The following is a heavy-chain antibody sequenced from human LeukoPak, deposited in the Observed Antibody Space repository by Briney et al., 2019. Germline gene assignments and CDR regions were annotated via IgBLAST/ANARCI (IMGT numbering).Heavy chain of an antibody. CDR3: ASLTTDDGFDI. CDR1: GFTFSRYG. V-gene: IGHV3-23*01. CDR2: FSGSGGST. J-gene: IGHJ3*02. Sequence: GGSLRLSCAASGFTFSRYGMSWVRQSPGKGLEWVSAFSGSGGSTYYADSVKGRFTISRDNSKNTVYLQMNSLRDEDTAVYYCASLTTDDGFDIWGQGTMVTVSS. D-gene: IGHD4-17*01.